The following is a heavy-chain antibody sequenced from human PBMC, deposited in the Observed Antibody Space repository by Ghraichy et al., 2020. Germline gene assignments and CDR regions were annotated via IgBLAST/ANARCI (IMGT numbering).Heavy chain of an antibody. D-gene: IGHD3-22*01. J-gene: IGHJ3*02. Sequence: GGSLRLSCAASGFTFSSNAMSWVRQPPGKGLEWVSAISGSGGSTYSADAVKGRFTISRDNSKNTLYLQMNSLRAEETAVYYYAKDLTWSSDRTLDAFDIWGALTMVTVSS. CDR3: AKDLTWSSDRTLDAFDI. CDR1: GFTFSSNA. CDR2: ISGSGGST. V-gene: IGHV3-23*01.